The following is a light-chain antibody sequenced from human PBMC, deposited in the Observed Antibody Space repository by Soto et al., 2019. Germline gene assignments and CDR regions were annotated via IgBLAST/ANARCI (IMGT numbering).Light chain of an antibody. Sequence: DIQMTQSPSSLSASVGDRVTITCRASQSISNYLNWYQHKPGKAPKVLIYAASSLQYGVPSWFSGSGSGTNFTLTISSLQPEDFATYYCQQSSSIPYTFGQGTKLEIK. CDR3: QQSSSIPYT. V-gene: IGKV1-39*01. CDR1: QSISNY. CDR2: AAS. J-gene: IGKJ2*01.